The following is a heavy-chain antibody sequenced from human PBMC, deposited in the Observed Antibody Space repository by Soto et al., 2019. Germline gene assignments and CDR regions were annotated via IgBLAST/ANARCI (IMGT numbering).Heavy chain of an antibody. D-gene: IGHD4-17*01. Sequence: ASVKVSCKASGYTLTSYYMHWVRQAPGQGLEWMGIINPSGGSTSYAQKFQGRVTMTRDTSTSTVYMELSSLRSEDTAVYYCARGGPINDYGDYDFRYDYWGQGTLVTVSS. J-gene: IGHJ4*02. CDR3: ARGGPINDYGDYDFRYDY. CDR2: INPSGGST. CDR1: GYTLTSYY. V-gene: IGHV1-46*01.